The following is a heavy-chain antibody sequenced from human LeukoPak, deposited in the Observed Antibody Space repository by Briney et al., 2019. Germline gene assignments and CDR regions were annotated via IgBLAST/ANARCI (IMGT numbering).Heavy chain of an antibody. CDR1: GFTFSSYA. D-gene: IGHD5-18*01. CDR3: ARSRAGYSYGDH. CDR2: INSDGTGT. J-gene: IGHJ4*02. Sequence: QPGGSLRLSCAASGFTFSSYAMSWVRQAPGKGLMWVSRINSDGTGTAYADSVKGRFTISRDNAKNTLYLQMNSLRAEDTAVYYCARSRAGYSYGDHWGQGSPVTVSS. V-gene: IGHV3-74*01.